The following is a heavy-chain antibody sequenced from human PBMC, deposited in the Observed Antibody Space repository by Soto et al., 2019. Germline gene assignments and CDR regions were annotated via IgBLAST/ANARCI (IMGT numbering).Heavy chain of an antibody. V-gene: IGHV3-66*01. CDR2: IQSGGYT. CDR1: GFTVSSKY. CDR3: XXXXXXXXXXXXXXXXMDV. J-gene: IGHJ6*04. Sequence: EVQLVESGGGLVQPGGSLRLSCAASGFTVSSKYMSWVRQAPGKGLEXVXXIQSGGYTYNADSVKGRFTTSRDSPXXXXXXXXXXXXXXXXXXXXXXXXXXXXXXXXXXXXXMDVWGKGTTVTVSA.